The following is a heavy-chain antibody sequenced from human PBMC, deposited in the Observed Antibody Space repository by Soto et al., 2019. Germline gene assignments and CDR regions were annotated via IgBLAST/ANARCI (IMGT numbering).Heavy chain of an antibody. Sequence: GGPLRLSSPVSGFTFSNYAMNWVRQPPGRGLEWVSAISGSGGSTYYADSVKGRFTISRDNAKNTLYLQMNSLRAEDTAVYYCALDLRWQDDYWGQGTLVTVSS. CDR1: GFTFSNYA. J-gene: IGHJ4*02. CDR3: ALDLRWQDDY. CDR2: ISGSGGST. V-gene: IGHV3-23*01. D-gene: IGHD2-15*01.